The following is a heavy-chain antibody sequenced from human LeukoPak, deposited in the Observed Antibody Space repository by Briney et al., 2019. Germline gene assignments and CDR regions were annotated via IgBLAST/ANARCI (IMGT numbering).Heavy chain of an antibody. Sequence: SETLSLTCTVSGGSISSGSYYWSWIRQPAGKGLEWIGRIYTSGSTNYNPSLKSRVTISVDTSKNQFSLKLSSVTAADTAVYYCARALKNYYDSSGRLYYFDYWGQGTLVTVSS. D-gene: IGHD3-22*01. CDR3: ARALKNYYDSSGRLYYFDY. CDR1: GGSISSGSYY. CDR2: IYTSGST. V-gene: IGHV4-61*02. J-gene: IGHJ4*02.